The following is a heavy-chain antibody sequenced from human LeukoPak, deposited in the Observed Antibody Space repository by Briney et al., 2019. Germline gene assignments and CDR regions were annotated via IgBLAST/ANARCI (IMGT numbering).Heavy chain of an antibody. Sequence: PGGSLRLSCAASGFTFSSYAMSWVRQAPGKGLEWVSAISGSGGSTYYADSVKGRFTISRDNSKNTLYLQMNSLRAEDTAVYYCAKSSYCSGGSCPATYAFDIWGQGTMVTVSS. CDR1: GFTFSSYA. D-gene: IGHD2-15*01. V-gene: IGHV3-23*01. CDR2: ISGSGGST. J-gene: IGHJ3*02. CDR3: AKSSYCSGGSCPATYAFDI.